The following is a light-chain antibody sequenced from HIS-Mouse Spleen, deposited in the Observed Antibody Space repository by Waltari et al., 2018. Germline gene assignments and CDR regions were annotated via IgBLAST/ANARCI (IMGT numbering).Light chain of an antibody. J-gene: IGLJ2*01. CDR1: SSDVGGYNY. CDR3: SSYAGSNNLV. V-gene: IGLV2-8*01. Sequence: QSALTQPPSASGSPGQSVTISCTGTSSDVGGYNYVSWYQQHPGKAPKLMIYEVSTGPSGRPVRFSASKSGNTASLTVSGLQAEDEADYYCSSYAGSNNLVFGGGTKLTVL. CDR2: EVS.